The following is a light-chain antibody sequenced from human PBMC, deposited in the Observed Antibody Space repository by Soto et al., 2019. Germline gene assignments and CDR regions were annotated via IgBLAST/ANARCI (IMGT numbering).Light chain of an antibody. CDR3: QQYGTSEII. J-gene: IGKJ5*01. V-gene: IGKV3-20*01. CDR2: DTS. Sequence: EFVLTQSPGTLSLSPGKRATLSCRTSQSLTNSFIAWYQQRPGQAPRLLIYDTSSRASGIPDRFSGSGSGTDFTLTISRLETEDFAVFYCQQYGTSEIIFGQGTRLEIK. CDR1: QSLTNSF.